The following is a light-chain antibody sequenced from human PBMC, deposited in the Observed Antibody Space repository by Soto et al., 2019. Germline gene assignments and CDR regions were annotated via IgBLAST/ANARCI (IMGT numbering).Light chain of an antibody. CDR3: QKYNSAPRT. CDR1: QGINKY. Sequence: DIQMTQSPSSLSASVGDRVTITCWASQGINKYLAWYQQKPGKVPKLLIYDASNLQSGVTSRCSGSVSGTDFTLTISSLQPEYIATYYCQKYNSAPRTFGQGTKVEIK. J-gene: IGKJ1*01. CDR2: DAS. V-gene: IGKV1-27*01.